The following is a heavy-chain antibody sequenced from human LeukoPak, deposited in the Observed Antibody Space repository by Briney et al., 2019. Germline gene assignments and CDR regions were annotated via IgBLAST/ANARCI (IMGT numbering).Heavy chain of an antibody. CDR3: ASSDWAEYFQH. CDR1: GFTFSSYS. V-gene: IGHV3-21*01. J-gene: IGHJ1*01. Sequence: GGSLRLSCAASGFTFSSYSMNWFRQAPGKGLEWVSSISSSSSYIYYADSVKGRFTISRDNSKNTLYLQMNSLRAEDTAVYYCASSDWAEYFQHWGQGTLVTVSS. D-gene: IGHD3/OR15-3a*01. CDR2: ISSSSSYI.